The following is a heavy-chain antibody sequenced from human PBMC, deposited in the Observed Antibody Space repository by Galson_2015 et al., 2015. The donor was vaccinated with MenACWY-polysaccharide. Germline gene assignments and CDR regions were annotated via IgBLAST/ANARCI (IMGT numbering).Heavy chain of an antibody. V-gene: IGHV3-7*03. D-gene: IGHD3-9*01. J-gene: IGHJ3*02. CDR1: GFSFNNHW. CDR3: TKNTRYFDWFYAFGI. Sequence: SLRLSCAASGFSFNNHWMNWVRQAPGKGLEWVANMNQDGSVKYYIDSVKGRFTISRDNAKNSLSLQMNSLRVEDTALYYCTKNTRYFDWFYAFGIWGQGTMVAVSS. CDR2: MNQDGSVK.